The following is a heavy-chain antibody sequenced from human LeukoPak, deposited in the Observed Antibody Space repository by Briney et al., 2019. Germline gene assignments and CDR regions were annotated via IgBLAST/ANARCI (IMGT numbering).Heavy chain of an antibody. CDR3: AKDIEAVAGTFFDY. V-gene: IGHV3-43*02. CDR2: ISQDGGST. CDR1: GFTFSSYW. D-gene: IGHD6-19*01. Sequence: GGSLRLSCAASGFTFSSYWMNWVRQAPGKGLEWVAHISQDGGSTYYADSVKGRFTISRDNSKNSLYLQMNSLRTEDTALYYCAKDIEAVAGTFFDYWGQGTLVTVSS. J-gene: IGHJ4*02.